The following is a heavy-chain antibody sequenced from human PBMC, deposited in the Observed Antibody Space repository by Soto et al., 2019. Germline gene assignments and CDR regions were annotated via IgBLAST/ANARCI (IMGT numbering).Heavy chain of an antibody. CDR3: APLTVSLSGPYGIHV. Sequence: PSETLSLTCTVSGGSISSNYWTWIRQPPGKGLEWIGYVYNSGSTNYNPSLKSRVTISEDTSKNQFSVRLNSVTASDTAVYYCAPLTVSLSGPYGIHVWGQGTTVTVSS. CDR1: GGSISSNY. J-gene: IGHJ6*02. D-gene: IGHD2-15*01. V-gene: IGHV4-59*08. CDR2: VYNSGST.